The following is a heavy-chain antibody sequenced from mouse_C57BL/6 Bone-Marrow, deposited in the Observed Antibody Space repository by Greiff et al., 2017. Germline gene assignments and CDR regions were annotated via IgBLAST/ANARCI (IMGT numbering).Heavy chain of an antibody. V-gene: IGHV1-69*01. D-gene: IGHD1-1*01. CDR2: IDPSDSYT. J-gene: IGHJ1*03. CDR1: GYTFTSYW. Sequence: QVQLQQPGAELVMPGASVKLSCKASGYTFTSYWMHWVKQRPGQGLEWIGEIDPSDSYTNYNQKFKGKSTLTVDKSSSTAYMQLSSLTSEDSAVYYCSTLMTSVVANWYCDVWGTGTTVTVSS. CDR3: STLMTSVVANWYCDV.